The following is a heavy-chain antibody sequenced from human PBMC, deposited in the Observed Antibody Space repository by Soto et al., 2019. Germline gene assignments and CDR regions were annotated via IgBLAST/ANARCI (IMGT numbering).Heavy chain of an antibody. D-gene: IGHD3-22*01. Sequence: QVQMQESGPGLVKASQTLSLTCTVSGGSINSADYYWSWIRQPPGKGLEWIGYIYYSGSTYYNPSLKSRLTISVDTSKNQFSLKLSSVTAADTAVYYCARMRRPEDSSAYTFDSWGQGTLVTVSS. J-gene: IGHJ4*02. CDR1: GGSINSADYY. V-gene: IGHV4-30-4*01. CDR2: IYYSGST. CDR3: ARMRRPEDSSAYTFDS.